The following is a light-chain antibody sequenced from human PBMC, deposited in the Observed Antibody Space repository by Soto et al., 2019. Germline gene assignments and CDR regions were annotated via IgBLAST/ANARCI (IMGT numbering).Light chain of an antibody. CDR1: SSDVGGYNY. CDR2: DVS. CDR3: SSYTSSGTVE. V-gene: IGLV2-14*01. J-gene: IGLJ2*01. Sequence: QSALTQPASVSGSPGQSITISCTGTSSDVGGYNYVSWYQQHPGKAPKLMIYDVSNRPSGVSNRFSGSKSGNTASLTISGLQAEDEADYYCSSYTSSGTVEFGGGTKLTVL.